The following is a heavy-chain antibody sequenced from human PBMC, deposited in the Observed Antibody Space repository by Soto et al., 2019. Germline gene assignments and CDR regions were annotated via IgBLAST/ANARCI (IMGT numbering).Heavy chain of an antibody. D-gene: IGHD1-1*01. CDR1: GGSISSYY. CDR2: IYDSGYT. Sequence: SEALSLSCTVSGGSISSYYWSWIRQPPGKGLEWIGLIYDSGYTNYSPSLKSRVTLSVDTSKNQFSLRLNSVTAADTAVYYCARVTGTSGYFDYWGRGALVTVSS. CDR3: ARVTGTSGYFDY. J-gene: IGHJ4*02. V-gene: IGHV4-59*01.